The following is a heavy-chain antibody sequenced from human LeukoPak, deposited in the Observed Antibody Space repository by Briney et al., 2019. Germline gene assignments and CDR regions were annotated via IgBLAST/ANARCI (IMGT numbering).Heavy chain of an antibody. CDR1: GGSISSYY. V-gene: IGHV4-59*01. Sequence: SETLSLTCTVSGGSISSYYWSWIRQPPGKGLEWIGYIYYSGSTNYNPSLKSRVTISVDTSKNQFSLKLSSVTAADTAVYYCARGIAVAGKSDYWGQGTLVTVSS. J-gene: IGHJ4*02. D-gene: IGHD6-19*01. CDR2: IYYSGST. CDR3: ARGIAVAGKSDY.